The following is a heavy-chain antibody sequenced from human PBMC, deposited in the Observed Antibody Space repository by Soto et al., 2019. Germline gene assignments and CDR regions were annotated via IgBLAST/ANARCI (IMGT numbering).Heavy chain of an antibody. CDR3: ARASSGRFPRVYYYYGMDV. CDR2: IFYSGSP. J-gene: IGHJ6*02. V-gene: IGHV4-59*01. D-gene: IGHD1-26*01. Sequence: QVQLQESGPGLVKPSETLSLTCTVSGASINDYFWSWIRQPPGKGLEWIGYIFYSGSPNYNPSLKSRVTMSIDTSKNQFSLELTSVTAADTAVYYCARASSGRFPRVYYYYGMDVWGQGTTVTVSS. CDR1: GASINDYF.